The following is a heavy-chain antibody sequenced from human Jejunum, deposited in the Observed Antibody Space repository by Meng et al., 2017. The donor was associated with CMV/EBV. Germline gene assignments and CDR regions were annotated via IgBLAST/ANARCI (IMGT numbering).Heavy chain of an antibody. J-gene: IGHJ6*02. V-gene: IGHV6-1*01. Sequence: WLRQSPSRGLEWLGRTYYRSKWYYAYAVSVQGRIAIYPAPSKNQFSLHLNSVTPEDTAVYYCASQYYDFWSGSNNPLGWSFGMDVWGQGTTVTVSS. D-gene: IGHD3-3*01. CDR2: TYYRSKWYY. CDR3: ASQYYDFWSGSNNPLGWSFGMDV.